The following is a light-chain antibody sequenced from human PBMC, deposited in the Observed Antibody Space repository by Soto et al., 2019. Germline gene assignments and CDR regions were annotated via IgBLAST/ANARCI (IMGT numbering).Light chain of an antibody. CDR1: TSNIGSNY. CDR3: AAWDDSLSGSYV. CDR2: SNN. J-gene: IGLJ1*01. Sequence: QSALTQPPSASGTPGQRVTISCSGSTSNIGSNYVYWYQQLPGTAPKLLIYSNNQRPSGVPDRFSGSKSGTSASLAISGLRSEDEGDYYCAAWDDSLSGSYVFGTGTQLTVL. V-gene: IGLV1-47*02.